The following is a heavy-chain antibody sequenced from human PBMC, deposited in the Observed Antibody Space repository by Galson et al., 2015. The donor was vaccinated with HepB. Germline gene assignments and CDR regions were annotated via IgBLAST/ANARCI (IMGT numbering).Heavy chain of an antibody. D-gene: IGHD3-22*01. CDR3: AKDRYDSSGYNDY. CDR2: ISYDGSNK. Sequence: SLRLSCAASGFTFSSYGMHWVRQAPGKGLEWVAVISYDGSNKYYADSVKGRFTISRDNSKNTLYLQMNSLRAEDTAVYYCAKDRYDSSGYNDYWGQGTLVTVSS. J-gene: IGHJ4*02. CDR1: GFTFSSYG. V-gene: IGHV3-30*18.